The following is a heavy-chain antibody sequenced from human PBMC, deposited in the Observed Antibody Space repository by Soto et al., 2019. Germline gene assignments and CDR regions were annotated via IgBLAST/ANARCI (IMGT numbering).Heavy chain of an antibody. CDR2: IYYSGST. CDR1: GGSISSSSYY. J-gene: IGHJ4*02. Sequence: QLQLQESGPGLVKPSETLSLTCAVSGGSISSSSYYWGWIRQPPGKGLAWIGSIYYSGSTYYNPSLKCRVTISVDTAKIQFSLKLSSVTAADTAVYYCTRQDWANPFDYWGQGTLVTVAS. V-gene: IGHV4-39*01. D-gene: IGHD3-9*01. CDR3: TRQDWANPFDY.